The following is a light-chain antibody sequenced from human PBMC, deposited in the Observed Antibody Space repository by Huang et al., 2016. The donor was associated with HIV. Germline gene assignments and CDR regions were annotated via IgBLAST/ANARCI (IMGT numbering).Light chain of an antibody. Sequence: ESVLTQSPGTLSLSPGERATLSCRASQSVRRSLAWYQPKPGQAPRLLIYDASARATGIPVRFSGSGSGTDFTLTISSLESEDFAVYYCQQYSKWPLTFGGGTKVEIK. V-gene: IGKV3-11*01. CDR1: QSVRRS. CDR2: DAS. CDR3: QQYSKWPLT. J-gene: IGKJ4*01.